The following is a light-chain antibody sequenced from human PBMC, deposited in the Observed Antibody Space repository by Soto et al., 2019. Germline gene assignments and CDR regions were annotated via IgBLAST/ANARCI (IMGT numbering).Light chain of an antibody. CDR3: QQYYSSAPSWT. CDR2: DAS. J-gene: IGKJ1*01. Sequence: DIPMTQSPSTLSAFVGDRLTITCRASQSISTWLAWYQQKPGKAPKLLIYDASSLKSGVPSRFSGSGSGTEFTLTISSLQTDDFATYYCQQYYSSAPSWTFGQGTKVELK. V-gene: IGKV1-5*01. CDR1: QSISTW.